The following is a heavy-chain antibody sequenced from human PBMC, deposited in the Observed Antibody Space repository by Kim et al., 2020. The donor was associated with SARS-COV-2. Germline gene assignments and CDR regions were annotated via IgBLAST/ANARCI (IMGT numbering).Heavy chain of an antibody. D-gene: IGHD5-18*01. CDR1: GGSISSGGYY. Sequence: SETLSLTCTVSGGSISSGGYYWSWIRQHPGKGLEWIGYIYYSGSTYYNPSLKSRVTISVDTSKNQFSLKLSSVTAADTAVYYCARVPSRSSYGYTIWGQGTLVTVSS. V-gene: IGHV4-31*03. CDR2: IYYSGST. J-gene: IGHJ4*02. CDR3: ARVPSRSSYGYTI.